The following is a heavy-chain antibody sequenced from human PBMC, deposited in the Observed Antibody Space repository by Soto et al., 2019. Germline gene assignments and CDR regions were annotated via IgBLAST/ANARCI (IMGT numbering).Heavy chain of an antibody. CDR1: GGSISSYY. CDR3: ARGAEMSMLTKWFDP. CDR2: IYTSGST. Sequence: PSETLSLTCTVSGGSISSYYWSWIRQPAGKGLEWIGRIYTSGSTNYNPSLKSRVTMSVDTSKNQFSLKLSSVTAADTAVYFCARGAEMSMLTKWFDPWGQGILVTVSS. J-gene: IGHJ5*02. V-gene: IGHV4-4*07. D-gene: IGHD3-16*01.